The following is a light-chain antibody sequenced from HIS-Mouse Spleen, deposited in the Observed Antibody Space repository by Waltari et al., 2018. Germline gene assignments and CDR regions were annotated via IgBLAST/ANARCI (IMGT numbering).Light chain of an antibody. CDR2: DVS. V-gene: IGLV2-14*03. J-gene: IGLJ2*01. CDR1: SRDVGGYNH. Sequence: QSALTQPASVSGSPGQSIPISCTGTSRDVGGYNHVPRYQQHPGKAPKLMIYDVSNRPSGVSNRFSCSKSGNTASLTISGLQAEDEADYYCSSYTSSSFNVVFGGGTKLTVL. CDR3: SSYTSSSFNVV.